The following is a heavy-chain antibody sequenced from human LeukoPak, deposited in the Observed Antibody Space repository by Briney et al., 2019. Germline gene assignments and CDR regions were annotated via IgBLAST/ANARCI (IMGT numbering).Heavy chain of an antibody. CDR3: ARDRRYSGYDFHYYYGMDV. Sequence: GGSLRLPCAASGFTFSSNFMSWLRQAPGKGLEWVSVIYSDGSTYYADSVKGRFTISRDNSKNTLYLQMNSLRAEDTAVYYCARDRRYSGYDFHYYYGMDVWGQGTTVTVSS. CDR2: IYSDGST. J-gene: IGHJ6*02. V-gene: IGHV3-53*01. D-gene: IGHD5-12*01. CDR1: GFTFSSNF.